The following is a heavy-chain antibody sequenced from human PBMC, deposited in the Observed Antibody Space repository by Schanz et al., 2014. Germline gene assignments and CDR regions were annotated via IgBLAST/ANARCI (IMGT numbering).Heavy chain of an antibody. V-gene: IGHV3-48*01. D-gene: IGHD3-10*01. CDR3: AKDPRGDKNDRAYYFDY. CDR2: ISGSSRTI. J-gene: IGHJ4*02. CDR1: GFGFSSYS. Sequence: EMQLLESGGGLIQPGGSLRLSCAASGFGFSSYSMNWVRQAPGKGLEWVSYISGSSRTIYYADSMKGRFTVSRDNAENALYLQMSSLRVEDTAVYYCAKDPRGDKNDRAYYFDYWGQGTLVSVSS.